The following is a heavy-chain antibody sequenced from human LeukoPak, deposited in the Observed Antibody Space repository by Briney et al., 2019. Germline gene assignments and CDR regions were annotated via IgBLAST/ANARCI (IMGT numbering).Heavy chain of an antibody. CDR2: IYYSGST. D-gene: IGHD1-14*01. CDR3: ARVPPGNDAFDI. CDR1: GGTISSGGYY. Sequence: PSETLSLTCTVSGGTISSGGYYWSWIRQPPGKGLEWIGYIYYSGSTYYNPSLKSRVTISVDTSKNQFSLKLSSVTAADTAVYYCARVPPGNDAFDIWGQGTMVTVSS. J-gene: IGHJ3*02. V-gene: IGHV4-30-4*01.